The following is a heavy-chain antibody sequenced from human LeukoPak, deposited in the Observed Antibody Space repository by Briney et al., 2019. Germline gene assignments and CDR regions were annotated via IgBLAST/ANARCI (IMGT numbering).Heavy chain of an antibody. V-gene: IGHV3-21*01. CDR2: ISSSSSYI. Sequence: PGGSLRLSCAASGFTFSSYSMNWVRQAPGKGLEWVSSISSSSSYIHYADSVKGRFTISRDNAKNSLYLQMNSLRAEDTALYYCARDLSSGWYYFDYWGQGTLVTVSS. J-gene: IGHJ4*02. CDR1: GFTFSSYS. D-gene: IGHD6-19*01. CDR3: ARDLSSGWYYFDY.